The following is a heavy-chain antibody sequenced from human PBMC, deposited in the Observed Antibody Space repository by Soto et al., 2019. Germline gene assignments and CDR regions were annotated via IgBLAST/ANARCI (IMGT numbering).Heavy chain of an antibody. CDR2: ISPKFGRT. D-gene: IGHD2-15*01. V-gene: IGHV1-18*01. J-gene: IGHJ2*01. CDR3: ARDDCNGGSCDGGHYLDL. CDR1: DYIFLAYG. Sequence: QVQLVQSGPEVKKAGASVKVSCTAPTDYIFLAYGFDWVRQAPGQGLEWMGWISPKFGRTNYARTLQDRFTMTTDVSTNSVSMELRDLRSDNTAVYYCARDDCNGGSCDGGHYLDLWGRGTPISVSS.